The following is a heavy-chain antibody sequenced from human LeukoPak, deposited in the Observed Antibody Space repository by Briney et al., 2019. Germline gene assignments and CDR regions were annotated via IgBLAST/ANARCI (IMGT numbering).Heavy chain of an antibody. CDR3: AKHWEVLSNYFDY. V-gene: IGHV3-23*01. J-gene: IGHJ4*02. CDR1: GFTFTSYA. D-gene: IGHD4/OR15-4a*01. Sequence: HGGSLRLSCAASGFTFTSYAMSWVRQAPGKGLERVSGISGSGGSTYYAHSVKGRFTISRNNSKNTPYLQLNSLRAEDTAVYYCAKHWEVLSNYFDYWGQGTMVTVSS. CDR2: ISGSGGST.